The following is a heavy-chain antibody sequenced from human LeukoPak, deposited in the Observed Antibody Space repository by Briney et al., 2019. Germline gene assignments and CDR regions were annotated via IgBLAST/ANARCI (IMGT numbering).Heavy chain of an antibody. CDR2: IYTSGST. J-gene: IGHJ5*02. CDR1: GGSISSGSYY. CDR3: ARDRDSSSWPNWFDP. Sequence: PSETLSLTCTVSGGSISSGSYYWSWIRQPAGKGLEWIGRIYTSGSTNYNPSLKSRVTISVDTSKNQFSLKLSSVTAADTAVYYCARDRDSSSWPNWFDPWGQGTLVTVSS. V-gene: IGHV4-61*02. D-gene: IGHD6-13*01.